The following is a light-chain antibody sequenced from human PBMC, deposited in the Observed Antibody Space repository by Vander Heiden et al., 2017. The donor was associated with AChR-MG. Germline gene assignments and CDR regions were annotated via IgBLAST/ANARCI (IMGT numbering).Light chain of an antibody. J-gene: IGLJ3*02. CDR3: ATWDDSLSGWV. CDR1: RSNIGGNT. Sequence: QSVLAQPASASGTPGQRVTISCSGSRSNIGGNTVNWYQHFPGTAPKLLIYSNNQRPSGVPDRFSGSKSGTSASLAISGLQSEDEADYYCATWDDSLSGWVFGGGTKLTVL. CDR2: SNN. V-gene: IGLV1-44*01.